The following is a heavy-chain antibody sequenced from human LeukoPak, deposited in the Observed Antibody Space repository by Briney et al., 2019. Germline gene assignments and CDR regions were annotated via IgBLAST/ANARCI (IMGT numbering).Heavy chain of an antibody. CDR1: GXSVSSXSYY. Sequence: ETLSLXXXXSGXSVSSXSYYWSWIRQPPGKGLEWIGYIYYSGSTNYNPSLKSRVTISVDTSKNQFSLKLSSVTAADTAVYYCAREGIAARLDYWGQGTLVTVSS. J-gene: IGHJ4*02. V-gene: IGHV4-61*01. D-gene: IGHD6-6*01. CDR2: IYYSGST. CDR3: AREGIAARLDY.